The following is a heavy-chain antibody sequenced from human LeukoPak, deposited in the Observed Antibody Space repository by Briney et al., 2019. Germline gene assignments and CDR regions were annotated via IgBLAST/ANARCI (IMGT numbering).Heavy chain of an antibody. CDR3: VRDWEWKAARNLFDP. J-gene: IGHJ5*02. D-gene: IGHD6-6*01. Sequence: GASVKVSCKASGYSFINYGISWVQQARGQGLEWMGWTSGDNVNTYYAQKFLGRVIMTTETSTTTAYMELRSLRPDDTAVYYCVRDWEWKAARNLFDPWGQGTRVTVSS. CDR2: TSGDNVNT. CDR1: GYSFINYG. V-gene: IGHV1-18*01.